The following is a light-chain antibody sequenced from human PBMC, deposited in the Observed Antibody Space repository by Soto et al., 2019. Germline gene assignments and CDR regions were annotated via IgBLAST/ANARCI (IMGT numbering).Light chain of an antibody. V-gene: IGKV3-20*01. CDR1: QSISSNY. J-gene: IGKJ1*01. CDR2: IAS. CDR3: QQYGTSPWT. Sequence: EIVLTQSPGTLSLFAGERATLFCRATQSISSNYLAWYQQKPGQAPRLLIYIASRRATGIPDRFSGSGSGTDFTLTISRLEPEDSAVYYCQQYGTSPWTFGQGTKVEIK.